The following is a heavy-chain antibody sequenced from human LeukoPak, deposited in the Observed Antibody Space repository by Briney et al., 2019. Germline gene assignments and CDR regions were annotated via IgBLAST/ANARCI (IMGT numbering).Heavy chain of an antibody. CDR1: GYTLTELS. CDR2: FDPEDGET. Sequence: ASVKVSCKVSGYTLTELSMHWVRQAPGKGLEWMGGFDPEDGETIYAQKFQGRVTMTEDTSTDTAYMELSSLRAEDTAVYYCAKDRRQRKTYYYTSGSSPEWGQGTLVTVSS. D-gene: IGHD3-10*01. V-gene: IGHV1-24*01. CDR3: AKDRRQRKTYYYTSGSSPE. J-gene: IGHJ4*02.